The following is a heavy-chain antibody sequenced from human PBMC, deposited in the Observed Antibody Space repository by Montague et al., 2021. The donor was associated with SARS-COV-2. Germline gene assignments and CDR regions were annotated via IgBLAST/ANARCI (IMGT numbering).Heavy chain of an antibody. Sequence: SETLSLTCAVHGGSFSGYYWSWIRQPPGKGLEWIGEINHSGSTNYNPSLRSRVTISVDTSKNQFSLKLSSVTVADTAVYYCARGAPTISMIVVVITGAGWYFDLWGRGTLVTVSS. CDR2: INHSGST. CDR3: ARGAPTISMIVVVITGAGWYFDL. V-gene: IGHV4-34*01. J-gene: IGHJ2*01. D-gene: IGHD3-22*01. CDR1: GGSFSGYY.